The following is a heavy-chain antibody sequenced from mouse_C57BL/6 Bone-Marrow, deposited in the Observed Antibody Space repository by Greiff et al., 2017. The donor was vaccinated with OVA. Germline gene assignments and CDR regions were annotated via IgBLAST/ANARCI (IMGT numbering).Heavy chain of an antibody. CDR1: GFTFSDYG. Sequence: VQLKESGGGLVKPGGSLKLSCAASGFTFSDYGMHWVRQAPEKGLEWVAYISSGSSTIYYADTVKGRFTISRDNAKNTLFLQMTSLTSEDTAMYYCAREEDYCGSRSGFAYWGQGTLVTVSA. D-gene: IGHD1-1*01. V-gene: IGHV5-17*01. CDR3: AREEDYCGSRSGFAY. J-gene: IGHJ3*01. CDR2: ISSGSSTI.